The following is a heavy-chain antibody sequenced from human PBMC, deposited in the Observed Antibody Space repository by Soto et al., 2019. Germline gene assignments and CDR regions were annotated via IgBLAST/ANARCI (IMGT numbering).Heavy chain of an antibody. CDR2: IRSKANNYAK. CDR1: GFTFSGSA. D-gene: IGHD4-17*01. Sequence: EVQLVESGGGLVQPGESLKLSCAVSGFTFSGSAMHWVRQASGKGLEWVGRIRSKANNYAKAYAASVKGRFTISRDDSXXXXXXXXXPXKSXXXXXXYCTRGYGDYVRDYWGQGTLVTVSS. CDR3: TRGYGDYVRDY. V-gene: IGHV3-73*01. J-gene: IGHJ4*02.